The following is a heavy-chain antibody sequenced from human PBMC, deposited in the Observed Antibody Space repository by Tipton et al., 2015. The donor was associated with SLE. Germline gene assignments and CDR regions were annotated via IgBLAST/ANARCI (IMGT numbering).Heavy chain of an antibody. CDR1: GFDFAKYA. V-gene: IGHV3-23*01. J-gene: IGHJ6*02. Sequence: GSLRLSCAASGFDFAKYAMSWVRQAPGKGLGWVYSMSGSGVNIYHADSVKGRFTISRDNSQNTLFLRMNNLRVDDTAVYYCARCSSSIYYYYYYGMDVWGQGTTVTVSS. CDR2: MSGSGVNI. CDR3: ARCSSSIYYYYYYGMDV. D-gene: IGHD6-13*01.